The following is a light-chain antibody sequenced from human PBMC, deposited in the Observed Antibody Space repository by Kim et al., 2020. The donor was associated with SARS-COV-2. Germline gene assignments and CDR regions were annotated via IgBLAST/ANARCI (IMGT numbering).Light chain of an antibody. CDR1: QSVHSW. CDR2: HAS. CDR3: QQYHTHST. Sequence: SACVGHTVASTCRASQSVHSWLAWYQQIPGKAPKLLIHHASNLQSGVPPRFSGRGSGSEFTLTINSLQSGDFAPYYCQQYHTHSTFGQGTKVDIK. J-gene: IGKJ1*01. V-gene: IGKV1-5*03.